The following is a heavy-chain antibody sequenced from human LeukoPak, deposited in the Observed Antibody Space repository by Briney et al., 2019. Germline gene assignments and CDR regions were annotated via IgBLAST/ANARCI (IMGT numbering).Heavy chain of an antibody. J-gene: IGHJ4*02. CDR3: ARDAGWGRLDS. D-gene: IGHD3-16*01. CDR2: LASDENNR. CDR1: GLTISDSW. Sequence: GGSLRLSCAASGLTISDSWIHWVRQVPGKGLMWVSRLASDENNRIYADSVKGRFTISRDNAKNTLFLQMNSLRVEDTGFYYCARDAGWGRLDSWGQGTLVTVSS. V-gene: IGHV3-74*01.